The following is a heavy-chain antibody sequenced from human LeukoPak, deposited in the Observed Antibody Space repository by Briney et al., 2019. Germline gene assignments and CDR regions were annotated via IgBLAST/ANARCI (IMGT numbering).Heavy chain of an antibody. J-gene: IGHJ4*02. D-gene: IGHD6-19*01. CDR2: IHSGGTT. CDR1: GFTVSSNY. V-gene: IGHV3-66*01. CDR3: AKGGGSSGRSYYFDY. Sequence: GGSLRLSCTASGFTVSSNYMRWVRQARGKGLECVSLIHSGGTTDYADSVKGRFTISRDNSKNMLYLQMNSLRVEDTAVYYCAKGGGSSGRSYYFDYWGQGTLVTVSS.